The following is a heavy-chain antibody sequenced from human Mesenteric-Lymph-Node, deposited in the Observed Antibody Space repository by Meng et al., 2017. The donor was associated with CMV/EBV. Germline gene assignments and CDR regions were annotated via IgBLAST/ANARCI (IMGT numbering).Heavy chain of an antibody. Sequence: SLTCPVSGGSVSSGSYYWSWIRQPPGKGLEWIGYIYYSGSTNYNPSLKSRVTISVDTSKNQFSLKLSSVTAADTAVYYCARDPGLESWGQGTLVTVSS. CDR2: IYYSGST. CDR3: ARDPGLES. CDR1: GGSVSSGSYY. V-gene: IGHV4-61*01. J-gene: IGHJ4*02.